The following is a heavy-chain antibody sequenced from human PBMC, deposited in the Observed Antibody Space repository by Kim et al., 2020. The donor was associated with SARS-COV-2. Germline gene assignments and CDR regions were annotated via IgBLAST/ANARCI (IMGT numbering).Heavy chain of an antibody. Sequence: GGSLRLSCAASGFTFSSYWMSWVRQAPGKGLEWVANIKQDGSEKYYVDSVKGRFTISRDNAKNSLYLQMNSLRAEDTAVYYCARDRGDYVWGSYRHDYGMDVWGQGTTVTVSS. V-gene: IGHV3-7*01. CDR1: GFTFSSYW. CDR2: IKQDGSEK. CDR3: ARDRGDYVWGSYRHDYGMDV. J-gene: IGHJ6*02. D-gene: IGHD3-16*01.